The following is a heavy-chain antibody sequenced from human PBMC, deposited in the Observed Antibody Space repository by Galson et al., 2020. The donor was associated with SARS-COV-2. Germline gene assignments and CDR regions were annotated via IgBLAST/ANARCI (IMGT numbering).Heavy chain of an antibody. CDR2: IYYSGGT. CDR3: AGSDCGGDCMMHLDV. V-gene: IGHV4-31*01. D-gene: IGHD2-21*02. J-gene: IGHJ4*02. CDR1: GDSVTSGGYY. Sequence: ASETLSLTCTVSGDSVTSGGYYWNWIRHHPGKGLEWIGYIYYSGGTSYTPSLKSQVTISADTSKNQFSLRLNSVTAADTAVYYCAGSDCGGDCMMHLDVWGQGTLVTVS.